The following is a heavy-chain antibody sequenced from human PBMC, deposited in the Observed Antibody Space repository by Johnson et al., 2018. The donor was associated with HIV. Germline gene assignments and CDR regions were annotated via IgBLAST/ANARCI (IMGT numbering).Heavy chain of an antibody. V-gene: IGHV3-9*01. CDR2: ISWNSGGI. CDR3: AKDPGWFGEPGDAFDI. D-gene: IGHD3-10*01. Sequence: VQLVESGGDLVQPGRSLRLSCAASGFTFDDFTMHWVRQAPGKGLEWVSSISWNSGGIDFADSVKGRFTISRDNAKNSLYLQMNSLRAEDTAVYYCAKDPGWFGEPGDAFDIWGQGTMVTVSS. J-gene: IGHJ3*02. CDR1: GFTFDDFT.